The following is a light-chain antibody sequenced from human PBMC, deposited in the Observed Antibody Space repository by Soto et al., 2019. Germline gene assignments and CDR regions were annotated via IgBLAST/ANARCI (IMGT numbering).Light chain of an antibody. CDR2: GNN. CDR1: ASSIAARYD. J-gene: IGLJ3*02. Sequence: VLTQPPSVSGAPGQRVTISCTGTASSIAARYDVHWYQQIPGKAPKLLIYGNNNRPSGVPDRFSASKSGISASLAITGLQADDEADYYCQSYDNSLNEWVFGGGTKLTVL. V-gene: IGLV1-40*01. CDR3: QSYDNSLNEWV.